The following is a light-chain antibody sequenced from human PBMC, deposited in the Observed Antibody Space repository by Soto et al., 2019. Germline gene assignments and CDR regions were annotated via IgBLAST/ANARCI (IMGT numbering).Light chain of an antibody. CDR1: QSVSSSY. V-gene: IGKV3-20*01. CDR3: QQYGSSPFA. J-gene: IGKJ3*01. CDR2: GTS. Sequence: EIVLTQSPGTLSLSPGERATLSCRASQSVSSSYLAWYQQKPGQAPRLLIYGTSSRATGIPDRFSGSGSGTDFTLTISRLEPEDVAVYSCQQYGSSPFAFGPGTKVDFK.